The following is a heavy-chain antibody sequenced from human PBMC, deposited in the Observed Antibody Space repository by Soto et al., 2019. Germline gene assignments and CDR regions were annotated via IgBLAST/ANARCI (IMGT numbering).Heavy chain of an antibody. CDR2: IKQDGSEK. CDR1: GFTFSSYW. D-gene: IGHD3-3*01. J-gene: IGHJ5*02. Sequence: GGSLRLSCAASGFTFSSYWMSWVRQAPGKGLEWVANIKQDGSEKYYGDSVKGRFTISRDNAKNSLYLQMNSLRAEDTAVYYCARDGQQRDYDFWSGYYTDWFDPWGQGTLVTVSS. CDR3: ARDGQQRDYDFWSGYYTDWFDP. V-gene: IGHV3-7*05.